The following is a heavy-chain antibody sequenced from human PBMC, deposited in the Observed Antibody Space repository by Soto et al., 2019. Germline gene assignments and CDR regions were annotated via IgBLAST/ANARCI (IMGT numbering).Heavy chain of an antibody. CDR3: ARHPTVTEYYFDY. V-gene: IGHV4-59*08. CDR2: IYYGGRT. CDR1: GGSISSYY. J-gene: IGHJ4*02. D-gene: IGHD4-17*01. Sequence: SETLSLTCTVSGGSISSYYWSWIRQPPGKGLEWIGYIYYGGRTNYNPSLKSRVTISVDTSKNQFSLKLTSVTAADTAVYYCARHPTVTEYYFDYWGQGTLVTVSS.